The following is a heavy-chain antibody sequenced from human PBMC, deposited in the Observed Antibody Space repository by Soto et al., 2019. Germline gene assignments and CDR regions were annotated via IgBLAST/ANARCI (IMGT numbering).Heavy chain of an antibody. D-gene: IGHD4-17*01. J-gene: IGHJ1*01. Sequence: SETLSLTCAVSGGSISSGGYSWSWIRQPPGKGLEWIGYIYHSGSTYYNPSLKSRVTISVDRSKNQFSLKLSSVTAADTAVYYCARVVYGDYFEYFQHWGQGTRVTVAS. CDR3: ARVVYGDYFEYFQH. CDR2: IYHSGST. CDR1: GGSISSGGYS. V-gene: IGHV4-30-2*01.